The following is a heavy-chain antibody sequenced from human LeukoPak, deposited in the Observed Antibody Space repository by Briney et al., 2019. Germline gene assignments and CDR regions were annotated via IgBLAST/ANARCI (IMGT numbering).Heavy chain of an antibody. CDR3: ARKYGSNAGYFDY. Sequence: TSETLSLACAVSGYSISTGYYWGWVRRPPGKGLEWIGNSYHSGTSYYNPSLKSGVSISVDTSKNQFSLKLRSVTAADTAVYYCARKYGSNAGYFDYWGQGALVTVSS. V-gene: IGHV4-38-2*01. J-gene: IGHJ4*02. D-gene: IGHD4-23*01. CDR1: GYSISTGYY. CDR2: SYHSGTS.